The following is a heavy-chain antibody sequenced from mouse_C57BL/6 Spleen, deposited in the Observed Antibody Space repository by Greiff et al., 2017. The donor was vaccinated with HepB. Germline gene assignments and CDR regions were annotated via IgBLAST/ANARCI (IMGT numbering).Heavy chain of an antibody. CDR2: ISSGGDYI. D-gene: IGHD1-1*01. J-gene: IGHJ3*01. Sequence: EVHLVESGEGLVKPGGSLKLSCAASGFTFSSYAMSWVRQTPEKRLEWVAYISSGGDYIYYADTVKGRFTISRDNARNTLYLQMSSLKSEDTAMYYCTRVSFYGSSYGSFAYWGQGTLVTVSA. CDR3: TRVSFYGSSYGSFAY. CDR1: GFTFSSYA. V-gene: IGHV5-9-1*02.